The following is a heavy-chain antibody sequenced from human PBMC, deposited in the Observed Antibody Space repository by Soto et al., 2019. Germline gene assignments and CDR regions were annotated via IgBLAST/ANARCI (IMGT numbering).Heavy chain of an antibody. CDR3: VRHGSYGSGSFSFNP. Sequence: QLQLQESGPGLVKPSETLSLTCSVSGDSISNTDYYWGWIRQPPGKGLEWIGSVSYSGSTYYSPSLKSRLNISVDTSKNLVSLNLTSVTAADTALYYCVRHGSYGSGSFSFNPWGQGILVTVSS. CDR2: VSYSGST. V-gene: IGHV4-39*01. CDR1: GDSISNTDYY. J-gene: IGHJ5*02. D-gene: IGHD3-10*01.